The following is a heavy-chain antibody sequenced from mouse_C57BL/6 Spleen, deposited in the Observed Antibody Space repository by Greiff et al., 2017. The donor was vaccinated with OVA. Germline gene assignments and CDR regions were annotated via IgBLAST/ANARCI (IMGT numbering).Heavy chain of an antibody. V-gene: IGHV1-26*01. Sequence: EVQLQQSGPELVKPGASVKISCKASGYTFTDYYMNWVKQSHGKSLEWIGDINPNNGGTSYNQKFKGKATLTVDKSSSTAYMELRSLTSEDSAVYYCARAYGTDFDYWGQGTTLTVSS. J-gene: IGHJ2*01. CDR1: GYTFTDYY. CDR3: ARAYGTDFDY. CDR2: INPNNGGT. D-gene: IGHD1-1*01.